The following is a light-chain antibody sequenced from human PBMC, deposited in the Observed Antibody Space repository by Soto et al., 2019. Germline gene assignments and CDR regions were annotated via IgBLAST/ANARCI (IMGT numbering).Light chain of an antibody. J-gene: IGLJ1*01. Sequence: QSALTQPASVSGSPGQSIIISCTGTSSDVGSHNLVSWFQQYPGKAPKLIIXXXXXXXXXXXXXXXXXKSGNTASLTISGXXAEXEAXYHCCSYAGSSSYVFGTGTKLTVL. CDR3: CSYAGSSSYV. CDR2: XXX. V-gene: IGLV2-23*01. CDR1: SSDVGSHNL.